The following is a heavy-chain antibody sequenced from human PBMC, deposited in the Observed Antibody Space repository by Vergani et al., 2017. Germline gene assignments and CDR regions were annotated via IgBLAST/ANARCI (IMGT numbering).Heavy chain of an antibody. Sequence: QVQLQQWGAGLLKPSETLSLTCAVYGGSFSGYYWSWIRQPPGKGLEWIGYIYYSGSTNYNPSLKSRVTISVDTSTNQFSLKLTSVTAADTAVYYCARAHPTYYYDSSGYYPRAFDIWGQGTMVTVSS. V-gene: IGHV4-34*01. CDR3: ARAHPTYYYDSSGYYPRAFDI. D-gene: IGHD3-22*01. J-gene: IGHJ3*02. CDR2: IYYSGST. CDR1: GGSFSGYY.